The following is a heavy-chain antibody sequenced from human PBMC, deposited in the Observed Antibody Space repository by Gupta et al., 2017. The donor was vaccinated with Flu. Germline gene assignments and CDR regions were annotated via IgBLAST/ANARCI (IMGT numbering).Heavy chain of an antibody. Sequence: QVRLVQSGAEEKQPGASVKVPCEASGYTYTQLAIKGGRQATGQGPEWMGWMNPRTGNTGYAQMFQDRVTLTRDTSINTAYLELSSLRYGDTAVCYCARGRGPGQWLEWEDWGQGTLVTVSS. D-gene: IGHD6-19*01. CDR3: ARGRGPGQWLEWED. J-gene: IGHJ4*02. V-gene: IGHV1-8*01. CDR2: MNPRTGNT. CDR1: GYTYTQLA.